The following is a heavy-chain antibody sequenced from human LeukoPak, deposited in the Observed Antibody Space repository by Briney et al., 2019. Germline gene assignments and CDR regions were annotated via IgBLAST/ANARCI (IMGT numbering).Heavy chain of an antibody. CDR3: AKERGSREASFDY. CDR2: ISGSGGTT. Sequence: GGSLRLSCAASGFTFNRYGMSWVRQAPGKGLEWVSAISGSGGTTYYADSVKGRFTISRDNSKNTLYLQMNSLRAEDTAVYYCAKERGSREASFDYWGQGTLVTVSS. V-gene: IGHV3-23*01. CDR1: GFTFNRYG. J-gene: IGHJ4*02. D-gene: IGHD3-16*01.